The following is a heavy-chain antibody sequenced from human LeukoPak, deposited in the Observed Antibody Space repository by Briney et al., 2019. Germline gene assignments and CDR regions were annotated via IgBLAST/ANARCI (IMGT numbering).Heavy chain of an antibody. CDR3: ARDSTTGTVVRPTDY. D-gene: IGHD1-1*01. CDR2: IYYSGST. J-gene: IGHJ4*02. Sequence: PSETLSLTCTISGGSISSSSYYWGWIRQPPGKGLEWIGSIYYSGSTYYNPSLKSRVTISVDTSKNQFSLKLSSVTAADTAVYYCARDSTTGTVVRPTDYWGQGALVTVSS. CDR1: GGSISSSSYY. V-gene: IGHV4-39*07.